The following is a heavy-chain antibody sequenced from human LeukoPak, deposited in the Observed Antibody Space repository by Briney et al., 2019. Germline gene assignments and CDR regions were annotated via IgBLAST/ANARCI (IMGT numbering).Heavy chain of an antibody. CDR3: ARDVNPTRYSSSWLFDY. J-gene: IGHJ4*02. V-gene: IGHV1-46*01. CDR2: INPSGGST. D-gene: IGHD6-13*01. Sequence: GASVKVSCKASGYTFTSYYMHWVRQDPGQGLEWMGIINPSGGSTSYAQKFQGRVTMTRDTSTSTVYMELSSLRSEDTAVYYCARDVNPTRYSSSWLFDYWGQGTLVTVSS. CDR1: GYTFTSYY.